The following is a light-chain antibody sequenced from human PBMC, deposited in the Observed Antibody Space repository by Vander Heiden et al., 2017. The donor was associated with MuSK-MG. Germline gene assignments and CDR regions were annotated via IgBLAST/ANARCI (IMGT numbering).Light chain of an antibody. V-gene: IGLV2-14*01. CDR1: SSDVGAYNF. J-gene: IGLJ1*01. CDR2: EVS. CDR3: SSYTSSSSRV. Sequence: QSALTQPASVSGSPVQSITLSCTGTSSDVGAYNFVSWYQQHPGKAPKVMIYEVSYRPSGVSNRFSGSKSGNTASLTISGLQAEDEADYYCSSYTSSSSRVFGTGTKVTVL.